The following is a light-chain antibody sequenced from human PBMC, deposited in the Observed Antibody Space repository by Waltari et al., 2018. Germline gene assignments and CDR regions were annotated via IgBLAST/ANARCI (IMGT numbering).Light chain of an antibody. J-gene: IGLJ3*02. Sequence: QSALTQPRCLSGSPGHSVTISCTGTISAVGGYDFISCYQQYPGKAPKLVIYDVIKRPSGVPDRFSGSKSGNTASLTISRLQAEDEADYNCCSYAGRATRAFGGGTKLTVL. CDR1: ISAVGGYDF. CDR3: CSYAGRATRA. CDR2: DVI. V-gene: IGLV2-11*01.